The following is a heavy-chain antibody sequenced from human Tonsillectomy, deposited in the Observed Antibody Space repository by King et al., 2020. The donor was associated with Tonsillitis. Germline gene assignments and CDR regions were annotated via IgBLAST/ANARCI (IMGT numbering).Heavy chain of an antibody. Sequence: VQLVESGGGLVQPGGSLRLSCAASGFTFSSYEMNWVRQAPGKGLEWVSYISSSGSTIYYADSVKGRFTISIDNAKNSLYLQMNSLRAEDTAVYYCAREGIDYYDSSGYYRVDAFDIWGQGTMVTVSS. J-gene: IGHJ3*02. D-gene: IGHD3-22*01. CDR2: ISSSGSTI. CDR3: AREGIDYYDSSGYYRVDAFDI. CDR1: GFTFSSYE. V-gene: IGHV3-48*03.